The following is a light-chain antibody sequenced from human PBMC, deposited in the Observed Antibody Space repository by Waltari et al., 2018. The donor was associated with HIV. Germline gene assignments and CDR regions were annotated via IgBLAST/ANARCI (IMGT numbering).Light chain of an antibody. CDR1: QSMSSY. CDR3: LQTYYTPPYT. Sequence: DIQMTQPPSPLSASVGDRVTITCRASQSMSSYLSWYQQKPGEAPKLLIFAASSLHSGFPSTFSGSGSGTDFTLTISSLQPADFGTYYCLQTYYTPPYTFAQGTKLEI. J-gene: IGKJ2*01. CDR2: AAS. V-gene: IGKV1-39*01.